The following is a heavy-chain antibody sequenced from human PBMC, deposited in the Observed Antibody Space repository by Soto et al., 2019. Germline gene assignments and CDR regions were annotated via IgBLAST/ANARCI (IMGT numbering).Heavy chain of an antibody. CDR3: ARGVGNYPWSFNX. CDR2: VYYTGNT. J-gene: IGHJ4*02. Sequence: PSETLSLTCTVSGVSISDYFWSWIRQPPGKGLEWILYVYYTGNTNSIPSLKSRVTISVDTSKKQFSLKLRSVTAADTAVYYCARGVGNYPWSFNXWGQGTLFTVSX. V-gene: IGHV4-59*01. CDR1: GVSISDYF. D-gene: IGHD3-16*02.